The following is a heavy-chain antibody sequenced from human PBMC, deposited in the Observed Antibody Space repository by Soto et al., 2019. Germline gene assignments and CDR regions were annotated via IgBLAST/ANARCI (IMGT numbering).Heavy chain of an antibody. D-gene: IGHD3-3*01. CDR3: ARGGGVGVAGSAAFDM. J-gene: IGHJ3*02. V-gene: IGHV1-2*02. Sequence: QLHLVQSGAVVKKPRASVTVSCSASGYPVTAYYMHWVRQAPGRGLEWMGGINPATGAAKYTQTFQGRVPMTRDTATSTVFMELSGLTSEDTAVFYWARGGGVGVAGSAAFDMWGQGTLVTVSS. CDR1: GYPVTAYY. CDR2: INPATGAA.